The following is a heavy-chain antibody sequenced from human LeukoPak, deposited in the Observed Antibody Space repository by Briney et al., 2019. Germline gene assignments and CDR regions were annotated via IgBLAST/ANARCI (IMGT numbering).Heavy chain of an antibody. CDR2: IYTSGST. CDR3: ARSYDYYDSSGYWGDAFDI. CDR1: GGSISSYY. D-gene: IGHD3-22*01. V-gene: IGHV4-4*07. Sequence: SETLSLTCTVSGGSISSYYWSWIRQPAGKGLEWIGRIYTSGSTNYNPSLKSRVTMSVDTSKNQFSLKLSSVTAADTAVYYCARSYDYYDSSGYWGDAFDIWGQGTVVTVSS. J-gene: IGHJ3*02.